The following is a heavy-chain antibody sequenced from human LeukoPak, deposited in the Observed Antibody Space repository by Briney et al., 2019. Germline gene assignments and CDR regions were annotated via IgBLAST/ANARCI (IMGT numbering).Heavy chain of an antibody. CDR2: ISNDAFST. CDR3: ARSREPGRDGDY. J-gene: IGHJ4*02. V-gene: IGHV3-74*01. CDR1: GFTFSNTW. Sequence: GGSLRLSCVDSGFTFSNTWMSWVRQAPGKGLVWVSRISNDAFSTAYADSVKGRFTLSRDNAKNTLYLQMNSLRVEDTAVYYCARSREPGRDGDYWGQGTLVTVSS. D-gene: IGHD5-24*01.